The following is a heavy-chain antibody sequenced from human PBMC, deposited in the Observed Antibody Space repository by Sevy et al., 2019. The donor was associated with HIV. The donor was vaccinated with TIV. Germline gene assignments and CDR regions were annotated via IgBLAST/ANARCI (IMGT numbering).Heavy chain of an antibody. CDR2: IIPIFGTA. J-gene: IGHJ6*02. CDR3: AFVDMVGATSRYYYGMDF. Sequence: ASVKVSCKASGGTFSSYAISWVRQAPGQGLEWMGGIIPIFGTANCAQKFQGRVTITADESTSTAYMELSSLRSEDTAVYYCAFVDMVGATSRYYYGMDFWGQGTTVTVSS. D-gene: IGHD1-26*01. V-gene: IGHV1-69*13. CDR1: GGTFSSYA.